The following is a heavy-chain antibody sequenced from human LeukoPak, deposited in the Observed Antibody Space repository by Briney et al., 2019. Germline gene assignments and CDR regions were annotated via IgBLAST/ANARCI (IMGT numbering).Heavy chain of an antibody. CDR2: ISGSGGST. CDR1: GFTFSSYA. CDR3: AKDRVAVVVAVSYGMDV. J-gene: IGHJ6*02. Sequence: PGGSLRLSCAASGFTFSSYAMSWVRQAPGKGLEWVSAISGSGGSTYYADSVKGRFTISRGNSKNTLYLQMNSLRAEETAVYYCAKDRVAVVVAVSYGMDVWGQGTTVTVSS. V-gene: IGHV3-23*01. D-gene: IGHD2-15*01.